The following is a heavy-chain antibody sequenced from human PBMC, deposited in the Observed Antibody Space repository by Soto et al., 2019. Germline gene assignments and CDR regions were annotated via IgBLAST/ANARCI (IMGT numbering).Heavy chain of an antibody. CDR2: ISGSGGST. CDR1: GFTFRIYA. V-gene: IGHV3-23*01. J-gene: IGHJ4*02. CDR3: AKATRGGAATLIRDY. Sequence: ESGGGLVQPGGSLRLSCAAAGFTFRIYAMSWVRQAPGKGLEWVSAISGSGGSTYYADSVKGRFTISRDNSKKTLYLQMNSLRADDTAVYYCAKATRGGAATLIRDYSSQGSLLTVSS. D-gene: IGHD6-13*01.